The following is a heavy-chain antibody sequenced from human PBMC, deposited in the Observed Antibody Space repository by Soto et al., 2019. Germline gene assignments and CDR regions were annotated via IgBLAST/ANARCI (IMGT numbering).Heavy chain of an antibody. CDR3: ARRLASGSPYFDY. V-gene: IGHV4-39*01. CDR2: IFYGGST. CDR1: GGSVYSTRYY. D-gene: IGHD3-10*01. J-gene: IGHJ4*02. Sequence: SETVSLTRSVSGGSVYSTRYYWGWIRQPPGKGLEWVGHIFYGGSTYYNPSLESRVAISVDTSKNQVSLRLTSVTAADTAVYYCARRLASGSPYFDYWGQGTLVTVSS.